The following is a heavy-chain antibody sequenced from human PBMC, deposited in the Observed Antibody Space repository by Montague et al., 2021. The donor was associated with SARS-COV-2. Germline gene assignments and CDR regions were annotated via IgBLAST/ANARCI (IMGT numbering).Heavy chain of an antibody. Sequence: YSGSTNYNPSLRSRVTISVDTSKNQFSLQVNSVTAADTAVYFCASGYYGLEVGGQGTTVTV. CDR3: ASGYYGLEV. CDR2: YSGST. J-gene: IGHJ6*02. V-gene: IGHV4-59*09.